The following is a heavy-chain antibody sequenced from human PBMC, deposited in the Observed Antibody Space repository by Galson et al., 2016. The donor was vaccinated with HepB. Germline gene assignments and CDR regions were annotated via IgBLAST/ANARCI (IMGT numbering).Heavy chain of an antibody. CDR1: GFTFSDFA. CDR3: ARLTTVTRGALFDDAFDV. J-gene: IGHJ3*01. D-gene: IGHD4-17*01. V-gene: IGHV3-30*04. CDR2: VSYDGSNK. Sequence: SLRLSCAVSGFTFSDFAFHWVRQAPGKGLEWVAVVSYDGSNKDESDSVKGRFTVSRDNSKNTLYLQMNTLRAEVTAVYYCARLTTVTRGALFDDAFDVWGRGTLVTVSS.